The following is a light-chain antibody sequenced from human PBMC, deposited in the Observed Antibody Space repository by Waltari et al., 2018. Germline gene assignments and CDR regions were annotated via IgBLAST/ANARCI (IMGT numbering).Light chain of an antibody. CDR3: QQYDTSPMT. Sequence: DIVMTQSPDSLTLSLGERATINCKSSQSVLFSSDNKNYLAWYQQKPGQPPKVLIYWASTRASGVPERFSGSGSGTDFTLTISRVEPEDFAVYYCQQYDTSPMTFGQGTKLEIK. CDR1: QSVLFSSDNKNY. V-gene: IGKV4-1*01. J-gene: IGKJ2*01. CDR2: WAS.